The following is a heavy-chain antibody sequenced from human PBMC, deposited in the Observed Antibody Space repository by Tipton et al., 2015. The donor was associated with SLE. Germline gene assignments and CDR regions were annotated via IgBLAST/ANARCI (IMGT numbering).Heavy chain of an antibody. J-gene: IGHJ6*03. Sequence: SLRLSCAASGFTFSSYAMNWVRQTPGKGLEWVSSISGSGGSTYYADPVKGRFTISRDNSKNTLYLQMNSLRAEDTAVYYCAKDAPYYDILTGPLNYMDVWGKGTTVTVSS. CDR2: ISGSGGST. V-gene: IGHV3-23*01. CDR3: AKDAPYYDILTGPLNYMDV. D-gene: IGHD3-9*01. CDR1: GFTFSSYA.